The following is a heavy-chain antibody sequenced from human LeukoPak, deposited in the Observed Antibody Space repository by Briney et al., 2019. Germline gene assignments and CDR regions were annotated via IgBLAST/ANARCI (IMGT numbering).Heavy chain of an antibody. CDR3: ARLPERGPLNY. CDR2: IYPGDSDT. V-gene: IGHV5-51*01. Sequence: GESLKISCKGSGYNFSSYWIAWVRQMPGKGLECMGIIYPGDSDTRYSPSLQGQVTISVDKSISTAYLQWNSLKAANTHIFYCARLPERGPLNYWGQGTLVTVSS. D-gene: IGHD1-14*01. CDR1: GYNFSSYW. J-gene: IGHJ4*02.